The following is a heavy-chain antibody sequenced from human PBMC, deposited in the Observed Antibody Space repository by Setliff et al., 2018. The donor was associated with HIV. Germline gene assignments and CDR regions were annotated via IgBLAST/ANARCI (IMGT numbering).Heavy chain of an antibody. Sequence: GGSLRLSCAASGFTFDDYAMHWVRQAPGKGLEWVSGISWNSGSIGYADSVKGRFTISRDNAKNTLYLQMGSLRPEDMAVYYCARVWVYAFDIWGQGTMVTVSS. CDR2: ISWNSGSI. J-gene: IGHJ3*02. V-gene: IGHV3-9*03. CDR1: GFTFDDYA. D-gene: IGHD1-26*01. CDR3: ARVWVYAFDI.